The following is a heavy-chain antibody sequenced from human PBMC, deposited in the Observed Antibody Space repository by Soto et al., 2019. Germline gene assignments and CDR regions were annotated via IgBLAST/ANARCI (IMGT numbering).Heavy chain of an antibody. Sequence: PGESLKISCKASGYTFTNYLITWVRQKPGKGLEYMGTIDPSDSYTNYSPSFQGHVTISADSTAYLQWSSLKASDTAIYYCVRHDPYCGGDCYSFDLWGQGTLVTVSS. J-gene: IGHJ5*02. CDR3: VRHDPYCGGDCYSFDL. CDR1: GYTFTNYL. CDR2: IDPSDSYT. V-gene: IGHV5-10-1*01. D-gene: IGHD2-21*02.